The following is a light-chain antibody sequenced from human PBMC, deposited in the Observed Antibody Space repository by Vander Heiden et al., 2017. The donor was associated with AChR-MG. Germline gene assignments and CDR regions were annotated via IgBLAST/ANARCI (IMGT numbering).Light chain of an antibody. CDR3: QQYGSSLLT. J-gene: IGKJ4*01. CDR2: GAS. Sequence: EIVFTQSPGTLSLSPGERATLSCRASQSVSSSYLAWYQQKPGQAPRLLIYGASSRATGIPDRFSGSGSGTDFTLTISRLEPEDFAVYYCQQYGSSLLTFGGRTKVEIK. CDR1: QSVSSSY. V-gene: IGKV3-20*01.